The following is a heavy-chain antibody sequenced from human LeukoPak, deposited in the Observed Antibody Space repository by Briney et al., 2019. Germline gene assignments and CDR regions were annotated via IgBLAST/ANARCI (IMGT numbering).Heavy chain of an antibody. D-gene: IGHD1-26*01. CDR1: GDSITNSNYY. Sequence: SETLSLTCTASGDSITNSNYYWGWVRQSPGRGLEWLGNIFYNGGPYYNPSFKSRAAISVDTSKNHFSLTLNAVTAADTAVYYCASYSGIYSAFEIWSQGTLVTVSS. J-gene: IGHJ3*02. CDR2: IFYNGGP. V-gene: IGHV4-39*02. CDR3: ASYSGIYSAFEI.